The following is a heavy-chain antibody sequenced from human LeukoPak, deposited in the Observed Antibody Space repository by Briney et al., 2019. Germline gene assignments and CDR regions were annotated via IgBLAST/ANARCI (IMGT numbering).Heavy chain of an antibody. J-gene: IGHJ3*02. V-gene: IGHV4-59*08. CDR1: GGSLSTYY. CDR2: ISYSGST. D-gene: IGHD2-21*01. Sequence: SETLSLTCAVSGGSLSTYYWSWIRQPPGKGLEWIGYISYSGSTIYNPSLESRVTISLDTSKNQFSLKLSSVTAADTALYHCARHGGSYSFDIWGEGTMVTVSS. CDR3: ARHGGSYSFDI.